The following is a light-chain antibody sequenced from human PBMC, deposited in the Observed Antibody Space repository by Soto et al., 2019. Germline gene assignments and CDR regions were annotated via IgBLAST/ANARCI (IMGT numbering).Light chain of an antibody. CDR1: QTISGW. CDR2: DAS. J-gene: IGKJ1*01. Sequence: DIQMTQSPSTLSASVGDTVTITCRASQTISGWLAWYQQRPGKAPNLLIFDASTLESGVPSRFSGSGSGADFTLTISSLQPEDSAAYFCQQGYSTPVTFDQGTKVDIK. CDR3: QQGYSTPVT. V-gene: IGKV1-5*01.